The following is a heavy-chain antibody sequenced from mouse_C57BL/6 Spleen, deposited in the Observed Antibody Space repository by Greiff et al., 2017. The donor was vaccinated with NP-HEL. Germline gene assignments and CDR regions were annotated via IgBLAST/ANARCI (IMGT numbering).Heavy chain of an antibody. CDR2: ISSGGDYI. D-gene: IGHD2-4*01. V-gene: IGHV5-9-1*02. CDR3: TRGRLRHYYAMDY. CDR1: GFTFSSYA. J-gene: IGHJ4*01. Sequence: EVKVVESGEGLVKPGGSLKPSCAASGFTFSSYAMSWVRQTPEKRLEWVAYISSGGDYIYYADTVKGRFTISRDNARNTLYLQMSSLKSEDTAMYYCTRGRLRHYYAMDYWGQGTSVTVSS.